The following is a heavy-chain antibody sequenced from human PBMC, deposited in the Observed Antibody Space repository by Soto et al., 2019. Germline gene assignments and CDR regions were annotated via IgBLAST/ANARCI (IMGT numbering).Heavy chain of an antibody. CDR3: ARVRCFNGLCHTADYGMDV. Sequence: SVKVSCKASGDVFRSYGINWVRQAPGQGLEWMGGIIPISGTTNYAQKFQGRVAITADESTDTVYMELGRLRSEDTAVYFCARVRCFNGLCHTADYGMDVWGQGTTVTVSS. D-gene: IGHD2-8*01. J-gene: IGHJ6*02. CDR1: GDVFRSYG. CDR2: IIPISGTT. V-gene: IGHV1-69*13.